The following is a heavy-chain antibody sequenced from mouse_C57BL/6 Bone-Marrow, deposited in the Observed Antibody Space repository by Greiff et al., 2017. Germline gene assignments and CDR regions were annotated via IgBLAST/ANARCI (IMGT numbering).Heavy chain of an antibody. CDR1: GYAFTNYL. CDR3: ERRGKSYDGYYGYFDY. V-gene: IGHV1-54*01. CDR2: INPGSGGT. Sequence: QVQLQQSGAELVRPGTSVKVSCKASGYAFTNYLIEWVKQRPGHGLEWIGVINPGSGGTNYNEKFKGKATLTADKSSSTAYMQLSSLTSEDSAVYFCERRGKSYDGYYGYFDYWGQGTTLTVSS. D-gene: IGHD2-3*01. J-gene: IGHJ2*01.